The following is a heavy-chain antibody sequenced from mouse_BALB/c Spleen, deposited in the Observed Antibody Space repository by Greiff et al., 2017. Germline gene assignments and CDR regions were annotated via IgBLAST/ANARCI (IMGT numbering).Heavy chain of an antibody. V-gene: IGHV5-17*02. CDR3: ARWGGSPYFDV. J-gene: IGHJ1*01. CDR2: ISSGSSTI. CDR1: GFTFSSFG. Sequence: DVKLVESGGGLVQPGGSRKLSCAASGFTFSSFGMHWVRQAPEKGLEWVAYISSGSSTIYYADTVKGRFTISRDNPKNTLFLQMTSLRSEDTAMYYCARWGGSPYFDVWGAGTTVTVSS.